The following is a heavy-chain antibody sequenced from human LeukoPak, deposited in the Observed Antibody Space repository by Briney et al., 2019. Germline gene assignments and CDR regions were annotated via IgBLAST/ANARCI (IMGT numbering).Heavy chain of an antibody. J-gene: IGHJ4*02. D-gene: IGHD3-10*01. CDR3: AREGFGELLPPYFDY. CDR2: ISSSSSYI. Sequence: GGSLRLSCAASGFTFSSYSMNWVRQAPGKGLEWVSSISSSSSYIYYADSVKGRFTISRDNAKNSLYLQMNSLRAEDTAVYYCAREGFGELLPPYFDYWGQGTLVTVPS. CDR1: GFTFSSYS. V-gene: IGHV3-21*01.